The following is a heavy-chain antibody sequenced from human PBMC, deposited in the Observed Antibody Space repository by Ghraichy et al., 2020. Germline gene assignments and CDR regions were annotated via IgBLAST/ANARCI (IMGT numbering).Heavy chain of an antibody. CDR3: ARDGEFITVADTKLMHGLDV. D-gene: IGHD6-19*01. V-gene: IGHV3-74*03. J-gene: IGHJ6*02. Sequence: GGSLRLSCVASGFSFRTHWMQWVRQAPGKGLVFVSRINSFGSMMTYADSVKGRFTMSRDNAKNTLYLQMNSLRAEDAAVYYCARDGEFITVADTKLMHGLDVWGQGTTVIVSS. CDR2: INSFGSMM. CDR1: GFSFRTHW.